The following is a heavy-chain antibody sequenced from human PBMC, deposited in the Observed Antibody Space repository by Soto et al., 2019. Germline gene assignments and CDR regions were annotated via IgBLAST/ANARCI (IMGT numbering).Heavy chain of an antibody. CDR1: GDSISAHY. Sequence: QVQLQESGPGLVKPSETLSLTCAVSGDSISAHYWTWIRQSPGKALEWIGFFYYPGSTDYNASLQRRVTMSVDSSKNQLSLKLSSVTAADTAVYYCARPHHPYWYIDLWGRGTLVTVSS. CDR2: FYYPGST. J-gene: IGHJ2*01. V-gene: IGHV4-59*11. CDR3: ARPHHPYWYIDL.